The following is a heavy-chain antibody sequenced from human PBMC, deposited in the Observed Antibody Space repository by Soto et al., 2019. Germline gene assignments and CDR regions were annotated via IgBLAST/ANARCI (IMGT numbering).Heavy chain of an antibody. CDR1: GFTFDDYA. J-gene: IGHJ4*02. Sequence: EVQLVESGGGLVQPGRSLRLSCAASGFTFDDYAMHWVRQAPGKGLEWVSGISWNSGSIGYADSVKGRFTISRDNAKNSLYLQMNSLRAEDTALYYCAKDGVRYLPTYYFDYWGQGTLVTVSS. V-gene: IGHV3-9*01. CDR3: AKDGVRYLPTYYFDY. D-gene: IGHD3-9*01. CDR2: ISWNSGSI.